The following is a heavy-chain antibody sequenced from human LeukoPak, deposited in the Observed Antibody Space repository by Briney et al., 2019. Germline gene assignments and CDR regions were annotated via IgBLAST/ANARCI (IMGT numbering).Heavy chain of an antibody. CDR1: GYTLTELS. J-gene: IGHJ4*02. V-gene: IGHV1-24*01. CDR3: ATAPFSLRALDY. CDR2: FDPEDGET. Sequence: ASVKVSCKGSGYTLTELSMHWVRQAPGKGLEWMGGFDPEDGETIYAQKFQGRVTMTEDTSTDTACMELSNLRSEDTAVYYCATAPFSLRALDYWGQGTLVTVSS.